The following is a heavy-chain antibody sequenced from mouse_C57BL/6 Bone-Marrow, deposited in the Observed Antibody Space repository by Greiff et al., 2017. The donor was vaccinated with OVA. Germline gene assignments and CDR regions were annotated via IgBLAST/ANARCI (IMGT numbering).Heavy chain of an antibody. CDR1: GYTFTDYN. Sequence: DVKLVESGPELVKPGASVKIPCKASGYTFTDYNMDWVKQSHGKSLEWIGDINPNNGGTIYNQKFKGKATLTVDKSSSTAYMELRSLTSEDTAVYYCARWGYGSSYWYFDVWGTGTTVTVSS. CDR3: ARWGYGSSYWYFDV. D-gene: IGHD1-1*01. J-gene: IGHJ1*03. V-gene: IGHV1-18*01. CDR2: INPNNGGT.